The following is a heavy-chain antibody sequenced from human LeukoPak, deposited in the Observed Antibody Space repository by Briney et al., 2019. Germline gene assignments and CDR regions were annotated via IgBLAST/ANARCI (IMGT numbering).Heavy chain of an antibody. D-gene: IGHD3-16*01. Sequence: PSWTLSLTCTVSGGSISTSNYYWGWIRQPPGKGLEWIGSIYYSGSTYYNPSLKSRVTISVDTSKNQFSLKLNSVTAADTAVYYCARPPISRWGEAGDYWGQGALVTVSS. V-gene: IGHV4-39*01. CDR1: GGSISTSNYY. CDR3: ARPPISRWGEAGDY. CDR2: IYYSGST. J-gene: IGHJ4*02.